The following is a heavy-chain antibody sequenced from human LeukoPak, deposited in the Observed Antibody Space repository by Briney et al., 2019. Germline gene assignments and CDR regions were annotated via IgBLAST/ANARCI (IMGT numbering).Heavy chain of an antibody. V-gene: IGHV3-30*03. J-gene: IGHJ6*02. CDR3: ARGAPQGNYLDYGYLDV. CDR1: GFKFSSYG. Sequence: GGSLRLSCAASGFKFSSYGIHWVRQAPGRGLEWVAVISYDGSHSKSADSVKGRAWISRDNSRNTVILEMSSLKTEDTATYYCARGAPQGNYLDYGYLDVWGRGTTVTVSS. CDR2: ISYDGSHS. D-gene: IGHD3-16*01.